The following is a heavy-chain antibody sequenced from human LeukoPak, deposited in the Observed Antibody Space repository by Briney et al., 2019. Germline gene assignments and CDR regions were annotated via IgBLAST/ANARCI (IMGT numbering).Heavy chain of an antibody. CDR3: ARNDSSGYFDY. D-gene: IGHD3-22*01. CDR2: VYHSGST. V-gene: IGHV4-38-2*01. J-gene: IGHJ4*02. CDR1: DYSISSGDY. Sequence: PSETLSLICAVSDYSISSGDYWGWIRQPPGKGLEWIGSVYHSGSTHYSPSLKSRVTISVDTSKNQFSLKLRSVTAADTAVYYCARNDSSGYFDYWGQGTLVTVSS.